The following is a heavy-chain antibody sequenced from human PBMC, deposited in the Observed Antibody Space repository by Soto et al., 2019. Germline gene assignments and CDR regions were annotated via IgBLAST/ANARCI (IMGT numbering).Heavy chain of an antibody. Sequence: ASVKVSCKASGYTFTSYPMHWVRQAPGQRLEWMGWINAGNGNTKYSQKFQGRVTITRDTSASTAYMELRSLRSDDTAVYYCARDIPATYSSGWAFDYWGQGTLVTVSS. J-gene: IGHJ4*02. V-gene: IGHV1-3*01. CDR2: INAGNGNT. CDR3: ARDIPATYSSGWAFDY. CDR1: GYTFTSYP. D-gene: IGHD6-19*01.